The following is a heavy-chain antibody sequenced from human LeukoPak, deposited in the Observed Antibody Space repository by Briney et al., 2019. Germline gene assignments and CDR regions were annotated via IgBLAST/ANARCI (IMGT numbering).Heavy chain of an antibody. D-gene: IGHD6-13*01. CDR2: ISGSGGST. Sequence: PGGSLRLSCAASGFTFSSYAMSWVRQAPGKGLEWVSAISGSGGSTYYADSVKGRFTISRDNSKNTLYLQMNSLRAEDTAVYYCARAEVAAAATAYDYWGQGTLVTVSS. CDR3: ARAEVAAAATAYDY. V-gene: IGHV3-23*01. CDR1: GFTFSSYA. J-gene: IGHJ4*02.